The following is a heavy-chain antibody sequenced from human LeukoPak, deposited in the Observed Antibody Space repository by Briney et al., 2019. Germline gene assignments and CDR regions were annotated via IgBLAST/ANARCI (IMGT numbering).Heavy chain of an antibody. V-gene: IGHV3-23*01. CDR1: GFTFSSYA. D-gene: IGHD4-17*01. CDR3: AKCGVSTVSEFDY. CDR2: ISGSGASA. Sequence: PGGSLRLSCAASGFTFSSYAMSWVRQAPGKGLEWVSGISGSGASADYADSVKSQFTISRDNSRNTLFLQINSLRVEDTAVYYCAKCGVSTVSEFDYWGQGTLVTVSS. J-gene: IGHJ4*02.